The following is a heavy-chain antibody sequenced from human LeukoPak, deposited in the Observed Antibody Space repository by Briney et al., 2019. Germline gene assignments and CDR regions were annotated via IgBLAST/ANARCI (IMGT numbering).Heavy chain of an antibody. CDR1: GGSISSSSYY. D-gene: IGHD5-24*01. CDR2: IYYSGST. V-gene: IGHV4-39*07. CDR3: ARDEDGYNPLVD. Sequence: SETLSLTCTVSGGSISSSSYYWGWIRQPPGKGLEWIGSIYYSGSTYYNPSLKSRVTISVDTSKNQFSLKLSSVTAADTAVYYCARDEDGYNPLVDWGQGTLVTVSS. J-gene: IGHJ4*02.